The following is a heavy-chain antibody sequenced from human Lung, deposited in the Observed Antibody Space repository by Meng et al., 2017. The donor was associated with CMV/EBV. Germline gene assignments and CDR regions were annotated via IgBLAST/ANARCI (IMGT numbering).Heavy chain of an antibody. CDR1: GGSIGSGGYY. V-gene: IGHV4-31*03. J-gene: IGHJ4*02. CDR2: IYYTGST. Sequence: QVQRQESGPGLVKPSQTLSPTCTVSGGSIGSGGYYWSWIRQHPGKGLEWIGYIYYTGSTFYNPSLKSRVTISVDTSKNQFSLKLIPATAADTAVYYCAREAGRDGYATPKFDYWGQGTLVTVSS. CDR3: AREAGRDGYATPKFDY. D-gene: IGHD5-24*01.